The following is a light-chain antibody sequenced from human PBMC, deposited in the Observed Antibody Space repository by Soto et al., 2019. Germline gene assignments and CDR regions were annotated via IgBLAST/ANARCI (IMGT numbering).Light chain of an antibody. V-gene: IGKV3-20*01. Sequence: EIVLTQSPGTLSLSPGERATLSCRASQSVSSNYLAWYQHKPGQAPRLLIYDASSRATGIPDRFSGSGSGTDFTLTISRLEPEDFGMYYCQLYGNSAPITFGQGTRVEIE. CDR3: QLYGNSAPIT. CDR2: DAS. J-gene: IGKJ5*01. CDR1: QSVSSNY.